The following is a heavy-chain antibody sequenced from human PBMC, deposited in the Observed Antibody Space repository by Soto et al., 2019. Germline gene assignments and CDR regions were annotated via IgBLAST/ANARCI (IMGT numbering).Heavy chain of an antibody. CDR3: ARDRFFDSYSFDY. CDR1: GFTFTAFA. Sequence: GGSLRLSCAASGFTFTAFAIHWVRQAPGKGLEWVAIISYDGGDTHFADSVKGRLTISRDNSKNTVYLQMNSLRPEDTAVYYCARDRFFDSYSFDYWGQGTLVTVSS. D-gene: IGHD3-9*01. V-gene: IGHV3-30-3*01. CDR2: ISYDGGDT. J-gene: IGHJ4*02.